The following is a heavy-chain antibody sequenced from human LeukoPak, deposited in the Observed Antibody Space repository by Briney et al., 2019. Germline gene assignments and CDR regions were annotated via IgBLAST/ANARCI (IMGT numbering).Heavy chain of an antibody. Sequence: GGSLRLSCAASGFTFSSYSMDWVRQAPGKGLEWVAVISYDGSNKYYADSVKGRFTISRDNAKNTLYLQMNSLRAEDTAVYYCASLTTVTTNWGQGTLVTVSS. V-gene: IGHV3-30-3*01. CDR2: ISYDGSNK. CDR1: GFTFSSYS. J-gene: IGHJ4*02. D-gene: IGHD4-17*01. CDR3: ASLTTVTTN.